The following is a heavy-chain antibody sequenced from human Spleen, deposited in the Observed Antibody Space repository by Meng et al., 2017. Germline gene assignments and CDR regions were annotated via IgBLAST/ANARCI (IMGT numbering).Heavy chain of an antibody. CDR3: ARVYGDYVLDC. J-gene: IGHJ4*02. V-gene: IGHV1-2*06. CDR2: FNPNSGAT. CDR1: GSTFTGDN. Sequence: QSVQSGVGGENPWDTVKVSCKASGSTFTGDNMNWVRQAHGQGLEWMRRFNPNSGATNYAQKFQGRVTMTRDTSISTGYMELSRLRPDDTAVYYCARVYGDYVLDCWGQGTLVTVSS. D-gene: IGHD4-17*01.